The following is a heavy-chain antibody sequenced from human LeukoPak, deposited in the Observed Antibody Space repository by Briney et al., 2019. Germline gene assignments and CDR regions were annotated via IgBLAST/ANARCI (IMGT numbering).Heavy chain of an antibody. CDR1: GFSLSDYG. CDR3: TRGRYQFLGPNDY. J-gene: IGHJ4*02. Sequence: GGSLRLSCSASGFSLSDYGMSWVRQAPGKGLEWVSYITMNSVRLYADSMKGRFTISRDNDMNSVYLQMNSLRDEDTAVYYCTRGRYQFLGPNDYWGQGSLVTVSS. V-gene: IGHV3-48*02. CDR2: ITMNSVR. D-gene: IGHD2-2*01.